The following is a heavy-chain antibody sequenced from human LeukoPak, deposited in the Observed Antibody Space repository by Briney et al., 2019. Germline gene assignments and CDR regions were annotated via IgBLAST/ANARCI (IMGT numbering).Heavy chain of an antibody. J-gene: IGHJ6*02. Sequence: ASVKVSCKASGYTFTSYAMHWVRQAPGQRLEWMGWINAGNGNTKYSQKFQGRVTITRDTSASTAYMELSSLRSEDTAVYYCARAIFGVVPHYYYGMDVWGQGTTVTVS. V-gene: IGHV1-3*01. CDR2: INAGNGNT. CDR3: ARAIFGVVPHYYYGMDV. CDR1: GYTFTSYA. D-gene: IGHD3-3*01.